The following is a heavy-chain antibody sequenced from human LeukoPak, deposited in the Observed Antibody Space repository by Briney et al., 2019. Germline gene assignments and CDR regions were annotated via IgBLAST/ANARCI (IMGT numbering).Heavy chain of an antibody. Sequence: SETLSLTCAVYGGSFSGYFWGWVRQPAGKGLEWVGSIYYSGSTYYNPSLKSRVTISVDTSKNQFSLKLSSVTAADTAVYYCARSGWFGEASMLWGQGTLVTVSS. CDR1: GGSFSGYF. J-gene: IGHJ4*02. D-gene: IGHD3-10*01. CDR2: IYYSGST. V-gene: IGHV4-39*01. CDR3: ARSGWFGEASML.